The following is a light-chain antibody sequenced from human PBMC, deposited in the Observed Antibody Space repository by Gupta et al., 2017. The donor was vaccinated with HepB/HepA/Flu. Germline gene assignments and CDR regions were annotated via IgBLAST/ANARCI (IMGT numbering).Light chain of an antibody. CDR3: MQVLHSPFT. CDR1: QSLLHSNGYDY. Sequence: VVTQSPLSLPVTHGEPASISCRSSQSLLHSNGYDYLDWYVQRPGQSPQVLIYLGSNRASGVPDRFSGSVLGTNFTLKISRVEAEDVGVYYCMQVLHSPFTFGPGTKVDIK. V-gene: IGKV2-28*01. J-gene: IGKJ3*01. CDR2: LGS.